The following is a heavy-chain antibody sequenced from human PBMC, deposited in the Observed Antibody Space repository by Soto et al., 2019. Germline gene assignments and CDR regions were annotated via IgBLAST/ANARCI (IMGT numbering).Heavy chain of an antibody. Sequence: PGGSLRLSCAASGFTFRSYAMSWVRQAPVKGLEWVSIISGSGGSTYYADSVKGRFTISRDNSKNTLYLQMNSLRAEDTAVYYCAKVGLGYCSSTSCYNDYYYYGMDVWGQGTTVTVSS. CDR2: ISGSGGST. V-gene: IGHV3-23*01. J-gene: IGHJ6*02. CDR3: AKVGLGYCSSTSCYNDYYYYGMDV. CDR1: GFTFRSYA. D-gene: IGHD2-2*02.